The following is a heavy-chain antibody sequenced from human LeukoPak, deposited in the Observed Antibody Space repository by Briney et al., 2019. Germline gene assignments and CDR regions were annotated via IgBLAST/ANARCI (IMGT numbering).Heavy chain of an antibody. Sequence: ASVKVSCKASGYTFSTNDINWVRQATGQGLEWMGWMNPNSGNTGYSQKFQGRVTITRDTSASTAYMELSSLRSEDTAVYYCARMVPGIAVAGFDYWGQGTLVTVSS. CDR3: ARMVPGIAVAGFDY. CDR2: MNPNSGNT. D-gene: IGHD6-19*01. J-gene: IGHJ4*02. V-gene: IGHV1-8*01. CDR1: GYTFSTND.